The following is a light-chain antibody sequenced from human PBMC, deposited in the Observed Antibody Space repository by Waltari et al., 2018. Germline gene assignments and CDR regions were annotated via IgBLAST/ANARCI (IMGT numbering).Light chain of an antibody. CDR2: VNSDGSH. V-gene: IGLV4-69*01. Sequence: QLVLTQSPSASASLGASVKLTCTLSSRHSTNIIAWLPQQPEKGPRYLMNVNSDGSHNKGVGIPDRFSGSSSGAERYLTISSLQSEDEADYYCQTGGHGTWVFGGGTRLTVL. CDR1: SRHSTNI. J-gene: IGLJ3*02. CDR3: QTGGHGTWV.